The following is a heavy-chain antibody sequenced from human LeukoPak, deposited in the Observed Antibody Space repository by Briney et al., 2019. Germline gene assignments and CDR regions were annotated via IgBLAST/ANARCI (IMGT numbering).Heavy chain of an antibody. CDR2: TSHDEGNK. Sequence: GKSLRLFCAASGFTFSNYAMHWVRQAPGKGLEWAAATSHDEGNKYYADSVKGRFTISRDNSRNTLYLEVNSLRTDDTAVYYCARDQSPHYDGSDSLHFDIWGQGKMVTVSS. CDR3: ARDQSPHYDGSDSLHFDI. D-gene: IGHD3-22*01. CDR1: GFTFSNYA. V-gene: IGHV3-30-3*01. J-gene: IGHJ3*02.